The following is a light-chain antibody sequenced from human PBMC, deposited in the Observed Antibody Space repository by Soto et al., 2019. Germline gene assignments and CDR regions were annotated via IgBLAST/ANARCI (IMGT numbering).Light chain of an antibody. CDR3: AAWEGSLHSPV. CDR1: PSNIGTTT. CDR2: SNN. V-gene: IGLV1-44*01. J-gene: IGLJ2*01. Sequence: QSVLTQPPSASGSPGQRVTISCSGSPSNIGTTTVNWYRHLPGTAPKLLIYSNNHRPSGLPVRFFGSNSGTSASLAISGLQSEDEAEYYCAAWEGSLHSPVVGGGTKLTFL.